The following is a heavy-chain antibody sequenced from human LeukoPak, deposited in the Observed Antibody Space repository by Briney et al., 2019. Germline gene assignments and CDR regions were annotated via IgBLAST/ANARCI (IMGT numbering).Heavy chain of an antibody. CDR3: ASRRLGVSSGYYLDY. CDR1: GYTFTGYY. CDR2: INPNSGGT. V-gene: IGHV1-2*06. Sequence: ASVKVSCKASGYTFTGYYMHWVRQAPGQGLEWMGRINPNSGGTNYAQKFQGRVTMTRDTSISTAYMELSRLRSDDTAVYYCASRRLGVSSGYYLDYWGQGTLVTVSS. J-gene: IGHJ4*02. D-gene: IGHD3-22*01.